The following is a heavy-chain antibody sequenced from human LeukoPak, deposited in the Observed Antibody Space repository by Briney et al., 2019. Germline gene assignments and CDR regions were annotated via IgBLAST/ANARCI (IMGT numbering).Heavy chain of an antibody. CDR2: ISGSGGST. V-gene: IGHV3-23*01. J-gene: IGHJ6*03. CDR1: GFTFSIYA. D-gene: IGHD3-10*01. Sequence: GGSLRLSCAASGFTFSIYAMSWVRQAPGKGLEWVSAISGSGGSTYYADSVKGRFTISRDNSKNTLYLQMNSLRAEDTAVYYCAKFEHYYGSGSYYRPYYYYYYMDVWGKGTTVTVSS. CDR3: AKFEHYYGSGSYYRPYYYYYYMDV.